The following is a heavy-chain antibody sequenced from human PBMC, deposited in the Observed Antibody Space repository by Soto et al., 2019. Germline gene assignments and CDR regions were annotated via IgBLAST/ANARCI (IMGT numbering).Heavy chain of an antibody. J-gene: IGHJ4*02. Sequence: EVQLEESGGGLVQPGGSLRLSCVVSGFTFSNYEMNWVRQAPGKGLEYISYISSSGRTIYYADSVKGRFTVSRDNAKNSLYLQMNSLRAEDTAVYYCARARSGYDIDSWGQGTLVTVSS. CDR1: GFTFSNYE. D-gene: IGHD5-12*01. CDR3: ARARSGYDIDS. V-gene: IGHV3-48*03. CDR2: ISSSGRTI.